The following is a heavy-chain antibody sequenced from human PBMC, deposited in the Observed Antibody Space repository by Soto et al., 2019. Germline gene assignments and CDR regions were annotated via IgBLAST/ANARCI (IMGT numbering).Heavy chain of an antibody. CDR1: GGSISSGAYS. CDR3: ARANRPITRTYLKLFDP. D-gene: IGHD3-10*01. V-gene: IGHV4-30-2*01. Sequence: PSETLSLTCAVSGGSISSGAYSWSWIRQPPGKGLEWVGYIYHSGSTYYNPSLKSRVTISVDRSKNRFSLNLNSVTAADTAVYYCARANRPITRTYLKLFDPLAQGTLLTVSS. J-gene: IGHJ5*02. CDR2: IYHSGST.